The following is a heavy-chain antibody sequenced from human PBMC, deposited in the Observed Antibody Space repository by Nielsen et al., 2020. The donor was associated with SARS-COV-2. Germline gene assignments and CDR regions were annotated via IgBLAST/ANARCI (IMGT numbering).Heavy chain of an antibody. CDR1: GYNFIANY. V-gene: IGHV1-2*06. D-gene: IGHD3-3*01. CDR2: INPNSGGT. CDR3: ATSGVLRFLGGFDP. Sequence: ASVKVSCKTSGYNFIANYIHWVRQAPGQGLEWMGRINPNSGGTNYAQKFQGRVTMTRDTSISTAYMELSRLRSDDTAVYYCATSGVLRFLGGFDPWGQGTLVTVSS. J-gene: IGHJ5*02.